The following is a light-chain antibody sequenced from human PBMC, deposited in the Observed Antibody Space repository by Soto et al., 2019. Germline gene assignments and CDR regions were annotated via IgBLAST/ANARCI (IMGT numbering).Light chain of an antibody. CDR2: KAS. V-gene: IGKV1-5*03. CDR1: QSISSW. J-gene: IGKJ5*01. Sequence: DIQMTQSPSTLSASVGDRVTITCRASQSISSWLAWYQQKPGKAPKSLIYKASSLESGVPSRFSGSGSGTEFTLTISSLQPDDFATYDCQQYNSYPITFGQGTRLEIK. CDR3: QQYNSYPIT.